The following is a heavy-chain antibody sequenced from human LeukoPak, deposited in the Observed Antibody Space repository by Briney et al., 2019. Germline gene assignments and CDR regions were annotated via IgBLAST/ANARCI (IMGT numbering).Heavy chain of an antibody. CDR2: IIPIFGTA. V-gene: IGHV1-69*01. CDR3: AREVPPDGSGSPGGTIAEPYFDY. Sequence: SVKVSCKASGGTFSSYAISWVRQGPGQGLEWMGGIIPIFGTANYAQKFQGRVTITADDSTNTAYMELSSLRSEDTAVYYCAREVPPDGSGSPGGTIAEPYFDYWGQGTLVTVSS. CDR1: GGTFSSYA. D-gene: IGHD3-10*01. J-gene: IGHJ4*02.